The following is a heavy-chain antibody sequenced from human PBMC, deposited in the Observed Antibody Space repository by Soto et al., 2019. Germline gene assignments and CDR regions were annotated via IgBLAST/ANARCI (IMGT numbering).Heavy chain of an antibody. V-gene: IGHV3-9*01. Sequence: GGSLRLSCAASGFTFDDYAMHWVRQAPGKGLEWVSGISWNSGSIGYADSVKGRFTISRDNAKNSLYLQMNSLRAEDTALYYCAKEQLGNYFDYWGQGTLVTVSS. CDR3: AKEQLGNYFDY. CDR1: GFTFDDYA. J-gene: IGHJ4*02. D-gene: IGHD6-6*01. CDR2: ISWNSGSI.